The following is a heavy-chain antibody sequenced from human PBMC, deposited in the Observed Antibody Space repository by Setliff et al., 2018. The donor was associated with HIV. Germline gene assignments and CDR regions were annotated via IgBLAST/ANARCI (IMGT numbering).Heavy chain of an antibody. Sequence: VASVKVSCKVSGYTFPDYYIQWVRQAPGKGLEWMGLVDPDRGDTVYAEKFQGRVTITADRSIDIAYMKLSSLTSEDTAMYFCAWGTQRPIDSWGQGTLVTVS. J-gene: IGHJ4*02. CDR3: AWGTQRPIDS. V-gene: IGHV1-69-2*01. CDR1: GYTFPDYY. D-gene: IGHD3-16*01. CDR2: VDPDRGDT.